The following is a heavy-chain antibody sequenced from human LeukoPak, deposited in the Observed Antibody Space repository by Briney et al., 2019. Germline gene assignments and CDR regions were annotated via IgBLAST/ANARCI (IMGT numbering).Heavy chain of an antibody. CDR2: IKQDGSGK. CDR3: ARDLLAVAATGIGFDY. Sequence: GGSLRLSCAASGFTFSRYWMSWVRQAPGKGLECVANIKQDGSGKYYVDSVKGRFTISRDNAKKSLYLQMNSLRAEDTAVYYCARDLLAVAATGIGFDYWGQGTLVTVSS. CDR1: GFTFSRYW. D-gene: IGHD6-19*01. J-gene: IGHJ4*02. V-gene: IGHV3-7*01.